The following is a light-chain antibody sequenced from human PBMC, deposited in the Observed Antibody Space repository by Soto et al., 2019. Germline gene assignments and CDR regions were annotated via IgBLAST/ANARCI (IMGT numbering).Light chain of an antibody. CDR2: DVS. Sequence: QSALTQPRSVYGSPGQSVTISCTGTSSDVGGYNYVSWYQQHPGKAPKGMIYDVSERPSGVPDRFSGSKSSNTASLTISGLQAEDEADYYCCSNAGSYEVFGGGTKLTVL. CDR3: CSNAGSYEV. J-gene: IGLJ2*01. CDR1: SSDVGGYNY. V-gene: IGLV2-11*01.